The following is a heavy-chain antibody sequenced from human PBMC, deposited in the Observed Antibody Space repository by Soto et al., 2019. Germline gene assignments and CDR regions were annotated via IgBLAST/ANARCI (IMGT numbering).Heavy chain of an antibody. CDR2: IIPIFGTA. D-gene: IGHD2-2*01. V-gene: IGHV1-69*01. J-gene: IGHJ3*02. CDR1: GGTFSSYA. CDR3: ARLDCSSTSCYVGAFDI. Sequence: QVQLVQSGAEVKKPGSSVKVSCKASGGTFSSYAISWVRQAPGQGLEWMGGIIPIFGTANYAQKFQGSVTITADESTSTAYMELSSLRSEDTAVYYCARLDCSSTSCYVGAFDIWGQGTMVTVSS.